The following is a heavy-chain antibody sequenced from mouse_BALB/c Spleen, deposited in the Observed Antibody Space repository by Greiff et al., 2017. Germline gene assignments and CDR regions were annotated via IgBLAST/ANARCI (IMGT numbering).Heavy chain of an antibody. V-gene: IGHV5-6-4*01. CDR2: ISSGGSYT. D-gene: IGHD4-1*01. CDR3: TRDGTGTPCDY. Sequence: EVKLMESGGGLVKPGGSLKLSCAASGFTFSSYTMSWVRQTPEKRLEWVATISSGGSYTYYPDSVKGRFTISRDNAKNTLYLQMSSLKSEDTAMYYCTRDGTGTPCDYGGQGTTLTGSS. J-gene: IGHJ2*01. CDR1: GFTFSSYT.